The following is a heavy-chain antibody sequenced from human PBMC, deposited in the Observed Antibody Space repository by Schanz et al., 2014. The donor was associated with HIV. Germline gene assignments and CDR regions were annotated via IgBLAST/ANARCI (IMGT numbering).Heavy chain of an antibody. CDR1: GGSFTGYY. V-gene: IGHV4-34*01. J-gene: IGHJ5*02. CDR2: INHSGST. Sequence: QVKLQQWGAGLLKPSETLSLTCAVYGGSFTGYYWSWIRQSPGKGLEWIGEINHSGSTNYSPSLKSRVPISVDASKRQFSLTLASVTAADTAVYYCARGVRRDCRTPDCNTGWFDPWGQGTLVTVSS. D-gene: IGHD2-15*01. CDR3: ARGVRRDCRTPDCNTGWFDP.